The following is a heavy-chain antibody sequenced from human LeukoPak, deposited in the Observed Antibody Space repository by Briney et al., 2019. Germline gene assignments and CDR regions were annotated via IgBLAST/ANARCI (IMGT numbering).Heavy chain of an antibody. J-gene: IGHJ4*02. CDR1: GFTFSTFG. V-gene: IGHV3-30*02. Sequence: AGGSLRLSCAASGFAASGFTFSTFGMPWVRQAPGKGLEWVAFIRYDGSNKYYADSVKGRFTISRDNSKNTLYLQMNSLRAEDTAVYYCAKVTRSNYYDRNIDYWGQGTLVTVSS. CDR3: AKVTRSNYYDRNIDY. CDR2: IRYDGSNK. D-gene: IGHD3-22*01.